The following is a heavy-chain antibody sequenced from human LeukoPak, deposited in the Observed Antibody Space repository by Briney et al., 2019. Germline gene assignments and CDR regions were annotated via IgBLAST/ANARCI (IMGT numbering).Heavy chain of an antibody. CDR1: GFTFSSYG. CDR3: AKEGTGIHFDY. D-gene: IGHD1-1*01. J-gene: IGHJ4*02. Sequence: GGSLRLSCAASGFTFSSYGMRWVSQAPGKGLEWVAVISYDGSNKYYADSVKGRFTISRDNSKNTLYLQMNSLRAEDTAVYYCAKEGTGIHFDYWGQGTLVTVSS. CDR2: ISYDGSNK. V-gene: IGHV3-30*18.